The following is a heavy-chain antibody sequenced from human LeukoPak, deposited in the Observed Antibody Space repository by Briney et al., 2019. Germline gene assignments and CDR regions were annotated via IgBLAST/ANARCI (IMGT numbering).Heavy chain of an antibody. Sequence: GASVKVSCKASGYTFTAYYMHWVRQVPGQGLEWMGRINPNSGDTDYAQKFQGRVIMIRDTSISTAYMEVSRLRSDDTAVYYCARVDSGHDYGPSWGQGTTVTVSS. V-gene: IGHV1-2*06. CDR1: GYTFTAYY. J-gene: IGHJ3*01. D-gene: IGHD5-12*01. CDR3: ARVDSGHDYGPS. CDR2: INPNSGDT.